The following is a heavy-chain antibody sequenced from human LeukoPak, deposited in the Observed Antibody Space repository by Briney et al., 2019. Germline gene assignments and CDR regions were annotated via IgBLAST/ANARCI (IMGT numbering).Heavy chain of an antibody. CDR2: ISSSSSMI. V-gene: IGHV3-48*02. D-gene: IGHD4-17*01. CDR3: ARDYGDLPARVPYFDY. CDR1: GFTFSSYS. Sequence: GRSLRLSCAASGFTFSSYSMNWVRQAPGKGLEWISYISSSSSMIYYADSVKGRFTISRDNAKNSLYLQMKSLRDEDTAIYYCARDYGDLPARVPYFDYWGRGTLVTVSS. J-gene: IGHJ4*02.